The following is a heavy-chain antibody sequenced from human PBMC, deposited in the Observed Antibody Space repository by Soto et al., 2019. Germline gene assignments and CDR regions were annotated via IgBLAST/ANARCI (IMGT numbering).Heavy chain of an antibody. V-gene: IGHV3-30*04. D-gene: IGHD1-1*01. Sequence: QVQLVESGGGVVQPGRSLRLSCAASGFTFSSYAMHWFRQAPGKGLEWVAVIAYDGRNKYYADSVKGRFTISRDNSKNTLYLQMNSLRIEDTAVYYCARELERVFDHWGQGTLVTVSS. J-gene: IGHJ4*02. CDR2: IAYDGRNK. CDR3: ARELERVFDH. CDR1: GFTFSSYA.